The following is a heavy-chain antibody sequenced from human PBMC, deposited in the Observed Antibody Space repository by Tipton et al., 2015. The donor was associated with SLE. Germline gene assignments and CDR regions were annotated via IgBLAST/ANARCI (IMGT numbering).Heavy chain of an antibody. CDR3: AREGRSSTSCYGYYYMDV. D-gene: IGHD2-2*01. CDR1: GGSISSGGYY. Sequence: TLSLTCTVSGGSISSGGYYWSWIRQHPGKGLEWIGYIYYSGSTYYNPSLKSRVTISVDTSKNQFSLKLSSVTAADTAVYYCAREGRSSTSCYGYYYMDVWGKGTTVTVSS. V-gene: IGHV4-31*03. CDR2: IYYSGST. J-gene: IGHJ6*03.